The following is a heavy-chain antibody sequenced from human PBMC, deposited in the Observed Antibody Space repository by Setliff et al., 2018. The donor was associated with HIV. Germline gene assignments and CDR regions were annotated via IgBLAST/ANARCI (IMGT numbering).Heavy chain of an antibody. V-gene: IGHV3-30*04. CDR3: ARSKGHLYYDDDTGYVLRAFDI. D-gene: IGHD3-22*01. CDR2: ISYDGSNK. Sequence: PGGSLRLSCAASGFTFSSYAMHWVRQAPGKGLEWVAVISYDGSNKYYADPVKGRLTISRDNSKNTLYLQMNSLRAEDTAVYCCARSKGHLYYDDDTGYVLRAFDIWGQGTMVTVSS. J-gene: IGHJ3*02. CDR1: GFTFSSYA.